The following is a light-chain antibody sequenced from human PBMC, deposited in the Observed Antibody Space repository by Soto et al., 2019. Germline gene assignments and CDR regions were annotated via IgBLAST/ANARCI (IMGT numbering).Light chain of an antibody. J-gene: IGKJ2*01. CDR3: QQIHSTSSYT. CDR1: HNIRNY. CDR2: AAS. Sequence: DIQMTQSPSSLSASVGCRVTITCRASHNIRNYLNWYQQRPGKTPNLLVYAASNLRGGVPSRFSGSGSGTVFTLTINSLQPEDFATYYCQQIHSTSSYTFGQGT. V-gene: IGKV1-39*01.